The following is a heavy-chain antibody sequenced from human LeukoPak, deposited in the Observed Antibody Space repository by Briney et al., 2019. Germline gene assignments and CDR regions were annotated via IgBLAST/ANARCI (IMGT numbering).Heavy chain of an antibody. Sequence: GGSLRLSCAASGFTFSSYEMNWVRQAPGKGLEWVSYISSSGSNIYYVDSVKGRFTISRDNAKNSLYLQMNSLRAEDTAVYYCARGRTARAFDIWGQGTMVTVSS. V-gene: IGHV3-48*03. CDR2: ISSSGSNI. CDR1: GFTFSSYE. J-gene: IGHJ3*02. CDR3: ARGRTARAFDI.